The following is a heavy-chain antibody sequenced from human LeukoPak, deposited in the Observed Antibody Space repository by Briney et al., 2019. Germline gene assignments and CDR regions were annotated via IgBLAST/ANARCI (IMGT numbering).Heavy chain of an antibody. V-gene: IGHV1-69*04. CDR1: GGTFSSYT. D-gene: IGHD2-21*02. Sequence: APVKVSCKASGGTFSSYTISWVRQAPGQGLEWMGRIIPILGIANYAQKFQGRVTITADKSTSTAYMELSSLRSEDTAVYYCARDEVVTATDAFDIWGQGTMVTVSS. CDR3: ARDEVVTATDAFDI. J-gene: IGHJ3*02. CDR2: IIPILGIA.